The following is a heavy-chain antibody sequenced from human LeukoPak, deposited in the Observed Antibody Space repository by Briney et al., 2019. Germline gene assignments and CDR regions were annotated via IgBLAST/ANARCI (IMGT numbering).Heavy chain of an antibody. D-gene: IGHD3-3*01. J-gene: IGHJ3*02. CDR2: IYYSGST. Sequence: PSETLSLTCTVSGGSISSYYWSWIRQPPGKGLEWIGYIYYSGSTNYNPSLESRVTISVDTSKNQFSLKLSSVTAADTAVYYCARPVTIFGVVITNDAFDIWGQGTMVTVSS. V-gene: IGHV4-59*08. CDR3: ARPVTIFGVVITNDAFDI. CDR1: GGSISSYY.